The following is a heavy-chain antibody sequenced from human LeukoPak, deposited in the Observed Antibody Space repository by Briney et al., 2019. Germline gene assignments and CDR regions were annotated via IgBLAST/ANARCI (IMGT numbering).Heavy chain of an antibody. J-gene: IGHJ4*02. Sequence: GGSLRLSCTASGFTFTNFWMSWVRQAPGMGLAWVATINQDGSETYFVDSVKGRFTISRDNAKNSLYLQMHNLRADDTAIYYCVKPYYYSSGSLNWGQGTLVTVSS. V-gene: IGHV3-7*01. D-gene: IGHD3-10*01. CDR2: INQDGSET. CDR3: VKPYYYSSGSLN. CDR1: GFTFTNFW.